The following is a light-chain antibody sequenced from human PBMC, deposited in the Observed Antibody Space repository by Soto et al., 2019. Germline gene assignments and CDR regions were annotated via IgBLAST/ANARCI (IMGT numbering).Light chain of an antibody. CDR3: QQYNSYTYT. CDR2: DAS. V-gene: IGKV1-5*01. Sequence: DLQMTQSPSTLSASVGDRVTITCRASQSISSWLAWYQQKPGKAPKLLIYDASSLESGVPSRFSGSVSGTEFTLTISSLQPDDFATYYCQQYNSYTYTFGQGTKLEIK. CDR1: QSISSW. J-gene: IGKJ2*01.